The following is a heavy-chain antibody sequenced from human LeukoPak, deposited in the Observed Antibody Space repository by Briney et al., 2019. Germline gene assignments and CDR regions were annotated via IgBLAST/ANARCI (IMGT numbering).Heavy chain of an antibody. CDR1: GYTFTGYY. CDR3: ERQERYDSSGYYYEYFQH. CDR2: IDPNSGGT. V-gene: IGHV1-2*02. Sequence: GASVKVSCKASGYTFTGYYMHWVRQAPGQGLEWMGWIDPNSGGTNYAQKFQGRVTMTRDTSISTAYMELSRLRSDDTAVYYCERQERYDSSGYYYEYFQHWGQGTLVTVSS. J-gene: IGHJ1*01. D-gene: IGHD3-22*01.